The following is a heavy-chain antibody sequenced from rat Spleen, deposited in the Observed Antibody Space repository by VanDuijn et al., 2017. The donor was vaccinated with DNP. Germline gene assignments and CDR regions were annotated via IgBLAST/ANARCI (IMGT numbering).Heavy chain of an antibody. V-gene: IGHV5S13*01. J-gene: IGHJ2*01. Sequence: EVQLVESGGDLVQPGRSLKVSCTASGFIFNDYGMAWVRQTPKKGLEWVATISTGGGTLYYRDSVKGRFTISRDDAKSTLYLQMDSLRSEDTATYCCATDQGTITAPFDSWGPGVMVTVSS. D-gene: IGHD1-2*01. CDR3: ATDQGTITAPFDS. CDR2: ISTGGGTL. CDR1: GFIFNDYG.